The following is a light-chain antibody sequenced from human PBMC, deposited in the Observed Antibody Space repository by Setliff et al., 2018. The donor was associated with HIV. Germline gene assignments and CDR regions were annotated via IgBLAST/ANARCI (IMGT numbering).Light chain of an antibody. J-gene: IGLJ3*02. V-gene: IGLV2-8*01. CDR1: SSDVGGYNY. CDR2: EVN. CDR3: SSYAGGNNMV. Sequence: ALAQPPSASGSPGQSVTISCTGTSSDVGGYNYVSWYQQHPGKAPKVMIYEVNKRPSGVPDRFSGSKSGNTASLTVSGLQADDEADYYCSSYAGGNNMVFGGGTKVTVL.